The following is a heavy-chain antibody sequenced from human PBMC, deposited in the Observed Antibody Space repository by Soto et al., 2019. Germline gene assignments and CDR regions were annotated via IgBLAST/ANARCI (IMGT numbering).Heavy chain of an antibody. CDR3: ARSNRDYYDNSGYYYFDY. Sequence: SVKVSCKASGGTFSNYAINWVRQAPGQGXEWMGEIIPILGTANYAQRFQGRVTITADESTSTAYMELSSLRSEDTALYYCARSNRDYYDNSGYYYFDYWGQGALVTVSS. CDR2: IIPILGTA. J-gene: IGHJ4*02. CDR1: GGTFSNYA. D-gene: IGHD3-22*01. V-gene: IGHV1-69*13.